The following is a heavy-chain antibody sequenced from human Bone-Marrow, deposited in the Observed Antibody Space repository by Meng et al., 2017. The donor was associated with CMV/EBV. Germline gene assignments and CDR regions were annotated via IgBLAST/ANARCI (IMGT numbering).Heavy chain of an antibody. CDR2: IKQDGSEK. J-gene: IGHJ6*02. CDR1: GFTFSSYW. CDR3: ARLDIVVVPAAIPYYYGMDG. Sequence: GGSLRLSCAASGFTFSSYWMSWVRQAPGKGLEWVANIKQDGSEKYYVDSVKGRFTISRDNAKNSLYLQMNSLRAEDTAVYYCARLDIVVVPAAIPYYYGMDGWGQGTTVTVSS. V-gene: IGHV3-7*01. D-gene: IGHD2-2*02.